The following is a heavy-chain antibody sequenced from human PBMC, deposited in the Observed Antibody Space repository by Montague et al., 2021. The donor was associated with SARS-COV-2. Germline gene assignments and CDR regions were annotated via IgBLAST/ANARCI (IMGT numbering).Heavy chain of an antibody. CDR1: GFIFSSYE. D-gene: IGHD2-21*01. CDR3: ARDRDWDDWCGMDV. J-gene: IGHJ6*02. CDR2: ISSSGGGSTK. Sequence: RRLSWSASGFIFSSYEMNWVRQAPGKGLEWISYISSSGGGSTKHYTDSVKGRFTISRDNAKNSLYLQMNSLRVEDTAIYYCARDRDWDDWCGMDVWGQGTTVTVSS. V-gene: IGHV3-48*03.